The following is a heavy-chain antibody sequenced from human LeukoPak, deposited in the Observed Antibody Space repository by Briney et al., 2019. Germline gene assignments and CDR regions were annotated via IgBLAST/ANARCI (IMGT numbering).Heavy chain of an antibody. CDR1: GFTFSDYY. D-gene: IGHD3-3*01. CDR3: ARKGFWSGYFSPFDY. Sequence: GGSLRLSCAASGFTFSDYYMSWIRQARGKGLEWVSYISSSGSTIYYADSVKGRFTISRDNAKDSLYLQMNSLRAEDTAVYYCARKGFWSGYFSPFDYWGQGTLVTVSS. J-gene: IGHJ4*02. CDR2: ISSSGSTI. V-gene: IGHV3-11*01.